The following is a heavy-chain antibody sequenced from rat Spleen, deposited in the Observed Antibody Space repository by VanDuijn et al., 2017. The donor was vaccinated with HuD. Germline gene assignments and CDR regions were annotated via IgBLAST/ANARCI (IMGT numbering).Heavy chain of an antibody. Sequence: EVQLVESDGGLVQPGRSLKLSCVASGFTFNKYWMNWIRQAPGKGLEWVASITNSGGRIYYPDSVKGRFTISRDNAQNTLYLQMNSLRSEDTATYYCTRENYYSGDYWGQGVMVTVSS. V-gene: IGHV5-31*01. CDR1: GFTFNKYW. CDR3: TRENYYSGDY. D-gene: IGHD1-1*01. CDR2: ITNSGGRI. J-gene: IGHJ2*01.